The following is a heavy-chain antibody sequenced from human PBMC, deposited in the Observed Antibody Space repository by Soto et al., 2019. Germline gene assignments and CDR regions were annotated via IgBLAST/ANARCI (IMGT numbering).Heavy chain of an antibody. CDR1: GGAISGYY. Sequence: SSETLSLTCTVSGGAISGYYWTWIRQPAGKGLEWIGRIYSSGGTKYNPSLKSRVDTSLDMSKNQFSLRLNSVTAADTAVYYCARGQRFSDSFDPWGQGTLVT. CDR3: ARGQRFSDSFDP. D-gene: IGHD3-3*01. V-gene: IGHV4-4*07. CDR2: IYSSGGT. J-gene: IGHJ5*02.